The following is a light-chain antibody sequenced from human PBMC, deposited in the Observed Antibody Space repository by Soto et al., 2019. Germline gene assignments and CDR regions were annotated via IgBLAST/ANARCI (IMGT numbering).Light chain of an antibody. J-gene: IGKJ5*01. CDR1: QSVSSSY. Sequence: EIGLTQSPGTLSLSPGERATLCCRASQSVSSSYLAWYQQKPGQAPRLLIYGASSRATGIPDRFSGSGSGTDFTLTISRLEPEDFAVYYCQQCGSSSTFGQGTRLEIK. CDR2: GAS. V-gene: IGKV3-20*01. CDR3: QQCGSSST.